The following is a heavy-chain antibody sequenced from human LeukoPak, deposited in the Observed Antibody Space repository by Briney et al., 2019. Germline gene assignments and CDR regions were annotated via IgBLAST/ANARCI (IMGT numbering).Heavy chain of an antibody. Sequence: SETLSLTCTVSGGFINSYHWSWFRQSPGKGLEWLGYIYYTGTTTCNPSFKSRVTISLDTSTNQFSLELSSVTAADTAVYYCARRAAARRYDGMDVWGQGTTVTVSS. CDR1: GGFINSYH. V-gene: IGHV4-59*08. J-gene: IGHJ6*02. D-gene: IGHD6-6*01. CDR2: IYYTGTT. CDR3: ARRAAARRYDGMDV.